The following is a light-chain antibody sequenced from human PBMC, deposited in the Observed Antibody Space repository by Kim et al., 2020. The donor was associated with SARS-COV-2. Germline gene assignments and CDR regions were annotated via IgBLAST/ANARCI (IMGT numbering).Light chain of an antibody. CDR2: DAS. CDR1: PSLSNN. V-gene: IGKV3-15*01. J-gene: IGKJ2*01. CDR3: QQYKHWPPYT. Sequence: EIVMTQSPATLSVSPGERATLSCRASPSLSNNLAWYQQRPGQAPRLLIYDASTRATGVPARFNGSGSGTEFTLTISSLQSEDIAVYYCQQYKHWPPYTFGHGTKLEI.